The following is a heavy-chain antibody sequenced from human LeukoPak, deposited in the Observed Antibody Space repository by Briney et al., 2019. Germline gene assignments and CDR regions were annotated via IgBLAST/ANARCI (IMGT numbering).Heavy chain of an antibody. CDR3: ARGGGATRIDY. J-gene: IGHJ4*02. CDR2: IYTSGST. Sequence: SETLSLTCSVSGDSIRSGTYYWSWIRQPAGKGLEWIGRIYTSGSTSYNPSLKSRVTISVDTSKNQFSLKLTSVTSADTAVYYCARGGGATRIDYWGQGTLVTVSS. V-gene: IGHV4-61*02. D-gene: IGHD5-12*01. CDR1: GDSIRSGTYY.